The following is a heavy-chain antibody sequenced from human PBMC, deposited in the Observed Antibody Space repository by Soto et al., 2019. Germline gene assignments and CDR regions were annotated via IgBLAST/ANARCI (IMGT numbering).Heavy chain of an antibody. V-gene: IGHV1-18*01. CDR1: GYTFTSYG. J-gene: IGHJ6*03. CDR2: ISAYNGNT. Sequence: QVQLVQSGAEVKKPGASVKVSCKASGYTFTSYGISWVRQAPGQGLEWMGWISAYNGNTNYAQKLQGRVTITTDTSTSTAYMELRSLRSDDTVVYYCTRDDVDILPRLPSYMDVWGKGTTVTVSS. CDR3: TRDDVDILPRLPSYMDV. D-gene: IGHD3-9*01.